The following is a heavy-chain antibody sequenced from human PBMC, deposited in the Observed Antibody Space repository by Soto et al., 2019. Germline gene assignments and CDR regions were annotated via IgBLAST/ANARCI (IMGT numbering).Heavy chain of an antibody. CDR3: AREKRTLYYGMDV. Sequence: SVKVSCKASGGTFSSYAISWVRQAPGQGLEWMGGIIPIFGTANYAQKFQGRVTITADESTSTAYMELGSLRSEDTAVYYCAREKRTLYYGMDVWGQGTTVTVSS. CDR1: GGTFSSYA. V-gene: IGHV1-69*13. CDR2: IIPIFGTA. J-gene: IGHJ6*02.